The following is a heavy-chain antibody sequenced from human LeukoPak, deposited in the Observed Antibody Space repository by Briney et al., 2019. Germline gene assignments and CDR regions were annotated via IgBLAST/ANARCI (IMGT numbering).Heavy chain of an antibody. J-gene: IGHJ6*02. CDR2: IRSKAYGGTT. D-gene: IGHD1-1*01. Sequence: GGSLRLSCAASGFTFSSYSMSWVRQAPGKGLEWVGFIRSKAYGGTTEHAASVKGRFTISRDDSKSIAYLQMNSLKTEDTAVYYCTRGPTQQWVYYGMDVWGQGTTVIVSS. V-gene: IGHV3-49*04. CDR1: GFTFSSYS. CDR3: TRGPTQQWVYYGMDV.